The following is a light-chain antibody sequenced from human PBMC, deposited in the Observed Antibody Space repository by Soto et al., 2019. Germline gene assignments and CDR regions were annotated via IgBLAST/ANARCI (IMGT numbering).Light chain of an antibody. Sequence: EIVMTQSPATLSVSPGETATLYCRASQSVSSYLAWYQQKPGQAPRLLIYGASTRATGIPARFSGSGSGTEFTLTISGLQSEDFAVYSCQQYNDWPLFTFGQGTRLEIK. CDR1: QSVSSY. J-gene: IGKJ5*01. CDR2: GAS. V-gene: IGKV3-15*01. CDR3: QQYNDWPLFT.